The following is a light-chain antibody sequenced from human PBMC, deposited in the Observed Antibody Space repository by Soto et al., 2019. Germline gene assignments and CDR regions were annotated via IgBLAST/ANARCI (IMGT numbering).Light chain of an antibody. CDR1: QTISSW. Sequence: IRMTKSHSTLSGPEGDRVTITCRASQTISSWLAWYQQKPGKAPKLLIYKASTLKSGVPSRFSGSGSGTEFTLTISSLQPDDFATYYCQHYNSYSEAFGQGTKVDI. CDR3: QHYNSYSEA. V-gene: IGKV1-5*03. CDR2: KAS. J-gene: IGKJ1*01.